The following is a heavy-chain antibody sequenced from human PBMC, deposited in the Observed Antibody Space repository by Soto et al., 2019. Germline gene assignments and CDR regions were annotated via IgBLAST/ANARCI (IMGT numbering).Heavy chain of an antibody. CDR1: GGSISTYY. Sequence: SLTCTVSGGSISTYYWSWIRQPPGKGLEWIGYINYSGRTNYNPSLKSRVTMSLDTPKNQFSLKLRSVTAADTAVFYCARYAGSSWFDYWGQGTLVTVSS. V-gene: IGHV4-59*01. CDR2: INYSGRT. D-gene: IGHD6-13*01. CDR3: ARYAGSSWFDY. J-gene: IGHJ4*02.